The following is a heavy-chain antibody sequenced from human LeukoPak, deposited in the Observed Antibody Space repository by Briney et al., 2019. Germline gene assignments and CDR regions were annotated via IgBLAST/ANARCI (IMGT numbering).Heavy chain of an antibody. CDR3: ASLGTNMDFDY. Sequence: PSETLSLTCTVSGGSISGYYWSWIRQPPGKGLEWIGEINHSGSTNYNPSLKSRVTISVDTSKNQFSLKLSSVTAADTAVYYCASLGTNMDFDYWGQGTLVTVSS. D-gene: IGHD1/OR15-1a*01. J-gene: IGHJ4*02. CDR2: INHSGST. V-gene: IGHV4-34*01. CDR1: GGSISGYY.